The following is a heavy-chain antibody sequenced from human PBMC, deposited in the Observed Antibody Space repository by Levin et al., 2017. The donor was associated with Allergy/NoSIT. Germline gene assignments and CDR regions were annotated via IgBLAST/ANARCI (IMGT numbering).Heavy chain of an antibody. CDR3: ARDGILNAFDS. Sequence: GGSLRLSCAASGFTVSNNYMNWVRQAPGKGLEWVSVIYSGGTTNYADSVKGRFTISRDSSKNTVYLQMNSPRAEDTAMYYCARDGILNAFDSWGQGTMVTVSS. CDR2: IYSGGTT. D-gene: IGHD2-15*01. CDR1: GFTVSNNY. J-gene: IGHJ3*02. V-gene: IGHV3-66*01.